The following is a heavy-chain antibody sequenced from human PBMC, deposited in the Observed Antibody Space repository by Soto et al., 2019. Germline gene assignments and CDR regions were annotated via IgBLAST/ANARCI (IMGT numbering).Heavy chain of an antibody. D-gene: IGHD2-21*02. V-gene: IGHV1-8*01. CDR1: GYTFTSYD. CDR2: MNPNSGNT. Sequence: GASVKVSCKASGYTFTSYDINWVRQATGQGLEWMGWMNPNSGNTGYAQKFQGRVTMTRNTSISTAYMELSSLRSEDTAVYYCARSPARTWATVFYYGMDVWGQGTTVTVSS. CDR3: ARSPARTWATVFYYGMDV. J-gene: IGHJ6*02.